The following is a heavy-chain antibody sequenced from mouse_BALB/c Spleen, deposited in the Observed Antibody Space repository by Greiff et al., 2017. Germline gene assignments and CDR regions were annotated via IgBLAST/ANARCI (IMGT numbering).Heavy chain of an antibody. J-gene: IGHJ3*01. V-gene: IGHV1-7*01. D-gene: IGHD2-4*01. CDR3: ARSGLRERWFAY. CDR2: INPSTGYT. Sequence: QVQLQQSGAELAKPGASVKMSCKASGYTFTSYWMHWVKQRPGQGLEWIGYINPSTGYTEYNQKFKDKATLPADKSSSTAYMQLSSLTSEDSAVYYCARSGLRERWFAYWGQGTLVTVSA. CDR1: GYTFTSYW.